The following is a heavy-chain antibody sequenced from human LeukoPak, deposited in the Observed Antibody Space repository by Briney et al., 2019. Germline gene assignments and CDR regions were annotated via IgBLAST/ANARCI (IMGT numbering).Heavy chain of an antibody. CDR3: ATEPQGGGWYDY. CDR1: GYTLTELS. J-gene: IGHJ4*02. Sequence: ASVKVSCKVSGYTLTELSMHWVRQAPGKGREWMGGFDPEDGETIYAQKFQGRVTMTEDTSTDTAYMELSSLRSEDTAVYYCATEPQGGGWYDYWGQGTLVTVSS. CDR2: FDPEDGET. D-gene: IGHD6-19*01. V-gene: IGHV1-24*01.